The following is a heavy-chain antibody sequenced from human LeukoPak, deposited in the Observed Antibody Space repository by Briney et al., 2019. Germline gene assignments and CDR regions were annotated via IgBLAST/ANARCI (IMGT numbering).Heavy chain of an antibody. CDR2: IYHSGST. Sequence: SETLSLTCAVSGGSISSSNWWSWVRQPPGKGLEWIGEIYHSGSTYYNPSLKSRVTISVDTSKNQFSLKLSSVTAADTAVYYCARVQDCYDSSGAFDYWGQGTLVTVSS. V-gene: IGHV4-4*02. J-gene: IGHJ4*02. D-gene: IGHD3-22*01. CDR3: ARVQDCYDSSGAFDY. CDR1: GGSISSSNW.